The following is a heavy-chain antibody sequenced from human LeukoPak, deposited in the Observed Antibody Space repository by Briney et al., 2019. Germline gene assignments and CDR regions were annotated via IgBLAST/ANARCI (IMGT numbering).Heavy chain of an antibody. J-gene: IGHJ6*03. CDR3: ARDSRRKYYYYYMDV. CDR1: GFTVSSNY. CDR2: IYSGGST. Sequence: GGSLRLSCAASGFTVSSNYMSWVRQAPGKGLEWVSVIYSGGSTYYADSVKGRFTISRDNSKNTLYLKMNSLRAEDTAVYYCARDSRRKYYYYYMDVWGKGTTVTVSS. D-gene: IGHD6-13*01. V-gene: IGHV3-53*01.